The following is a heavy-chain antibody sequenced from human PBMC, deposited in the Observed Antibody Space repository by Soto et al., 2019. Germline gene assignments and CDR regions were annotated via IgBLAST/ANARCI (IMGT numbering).Heavy chain of an antibody. J-gene: IGHJ4*02. D-gene: IGHD6-13*01. Sequence: GGSLRLSCAASGFTFSSYAMHWVRQAPGKGLVWVSRINRDGSSTNYADSVKGRVTISRDTAKNTLYLQMNSLRAEDTAVYYCAREIATTGEYYFDYWGQGTLVTVSS. CDR1: GFTFSSYA. V-gene: IGHV3-74*01. CDR2: INRDGSST. CDR3: AREIATTGEYYFDY.